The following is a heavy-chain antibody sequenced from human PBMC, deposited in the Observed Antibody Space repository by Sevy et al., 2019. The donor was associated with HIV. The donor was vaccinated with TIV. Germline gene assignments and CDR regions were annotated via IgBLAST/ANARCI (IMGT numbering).Heavy chain of an antibody. CDR1: GFTFSSYA. J-gene: IGHJ4*02. V-gene: IGHV3-23*01. CDR2: ISGSGGST. Sequence: GGSLRLSCAASGFTFSSYAMSWVRQAPGKGLEWVSAISGSGGSTYYADSVKGRFTISRDNSKNTLYLQMNSLRDEDTAVYYCAKDLQSYYYGSGSIQSDYWGQGTLVTVSS. CDR3: AKDLQSYYYGSGSIQSDY. D-gene: IGHD3-10*01.